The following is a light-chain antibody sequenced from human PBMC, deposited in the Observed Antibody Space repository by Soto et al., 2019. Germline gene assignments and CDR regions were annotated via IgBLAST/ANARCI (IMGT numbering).Light chain of an antibody. CDR1: QSISSY. J-gene: IGKJ1*01. CDR3: QQSYSTPGT. Sequence: DIQMTQSPSSLSASVGDRVTITCRASQSISSYLNWYQQKPGKAPKLLIYAASSLQSGVPSRFSGSGSGTDFTLTISSLQPEDFATYYCQQSYSTPGTFXQGTKV. V-gene: IGKV1-39*01. CDR2: AAS.